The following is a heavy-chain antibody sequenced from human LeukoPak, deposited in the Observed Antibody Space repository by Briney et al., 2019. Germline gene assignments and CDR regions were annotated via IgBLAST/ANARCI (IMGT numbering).Heavy chain of an antibody. V-gene: IGHV4-59*01. CDR3: ARRRVYSGSGEFDF. J-gene: IGHJ4*02. Sequence: SETLSLTCSVSDGSINSYYWNWIRRPPGKGLEWIGYIHYSGTTNYNPSLKSRVTISLDTSRNQFSLKLRSVTTADTAVYYCARRRVYSGSGEFDFWGQGTLVTVSS. D-gene: IGHD5-12*01. CDR1: DGSINSYY. CDR2: IHYSGTT.